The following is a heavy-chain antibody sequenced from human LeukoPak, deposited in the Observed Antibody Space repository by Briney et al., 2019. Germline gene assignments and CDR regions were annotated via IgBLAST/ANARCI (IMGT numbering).Heavy chain of an antibody. CDR1: GFTVSSNC. Sequence: GGSLRLSCAASGFTVSSNCMSWVRQAPGKGLEWVSVIYSGGCTYYADSVKGRFTISRDNSKNTLYLQMNSLRAEDTAVYYCARDLGVWSGYPSDAFDIWGQGTMVTVSS. CDR3: ARDLGVWSGYPSDAFDI. CDR2: IYSGGCT. D-gene: IGHD3-3*01. V-gene: IGHV3-66*02. J-gene: IGHJ3*02.